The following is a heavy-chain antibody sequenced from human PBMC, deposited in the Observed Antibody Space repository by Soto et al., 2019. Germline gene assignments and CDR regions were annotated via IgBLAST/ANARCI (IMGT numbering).Heavy chain of an antibody. CDR2: ITPHNGDR. D-gene: IGHD3-9*01. V-gene: IGHV1-18*01. CDR3: ARGRGPGAMTGMDYFQY. Sequence: QVQLVQTGAEVKKPGASVKVSCNASGYTFSIYEITWVRQAPGQGLECMGWITPHNGDRKTVQKYQGRVTMTQETSTNPDYMELRGLRHDDTAVYYCARGRGPGAMTGMDYFQYWGQGTLGIVSS. CDR1: GYTFSIYE. J-gene: IGHJ1*01.